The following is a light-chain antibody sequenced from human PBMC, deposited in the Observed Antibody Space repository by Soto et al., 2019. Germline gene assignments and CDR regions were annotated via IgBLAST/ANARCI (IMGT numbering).Light chain of an antibody. CDR1: QSVLYSPYNKNY. J-gene: IGKJ1*01. CDR2: WAS. V-gene: IGKV4-1*01. Sequence: EILMTQSPDSLAVSLGELATINGKYSQSVLYSPYNKNYLVWYQQKPGQPPKXXXPWASTRESGVPDRFSASASGTDFTITISRLQPGDVAVYDGLQQYSLPWTFCQGTKVDIK. CDR3: LQQYSLPWT.